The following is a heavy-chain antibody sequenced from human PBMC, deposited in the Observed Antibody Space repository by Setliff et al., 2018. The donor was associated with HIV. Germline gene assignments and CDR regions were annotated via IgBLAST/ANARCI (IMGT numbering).Heavy chain of an antibody. V-gene: IGHV5-51*01. CDR1: GYSFTSNW. CDR2: IYPGDSDT. Sequence: LGESLKISCKTSGYSFTSNWIGWVRQTPGKGMEWMAIIYPGDSDTTYNPSFQGQVTISVDKSITSAFLQLRRVKVSDTGLYFCARSRVGSSDAFDVWGQGTLVTVS. CDR3: ARSRVGSSDAFDV. D-gene: IGHD3-10*01. J-gene: IGHJ3*01.